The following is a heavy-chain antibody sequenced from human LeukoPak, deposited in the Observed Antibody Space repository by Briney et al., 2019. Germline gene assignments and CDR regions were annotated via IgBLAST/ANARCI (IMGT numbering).Heavy chain of an antibody. CDR1: GYSISYSYY. CDR2: IYHSGST. V-gene: IGHV4-38-2*02. Sequence: SETLSLTCAVTGYSISYSYYWGWIRQPPGKGLEWIGSIYHSGSTYYNSSLKSRVTISVDTSKNQFSLNLGSVTAADTAVYYCARDLRSGSYLNWFDPWGQGTLVTVSS. J-gene: IGHJ5*02. CDR3: ARDLRSGSYLNWFDP. D-gene: IGHD3-10*01.